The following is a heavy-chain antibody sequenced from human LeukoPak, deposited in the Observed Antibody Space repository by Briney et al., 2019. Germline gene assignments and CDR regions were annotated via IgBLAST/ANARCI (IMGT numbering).Heavy chain of an antibody. CDR1: GFTFSSYG. Sequence: GGSLRLSCAASGFTFSSYGMHWVRQAPGKGLEWVAVILYDGSNKYYADSVKGRFTISRDNSKNTLYLQMNSLRAEDTAVYYCAKDSNPPRGPDYYYYYGMDVWGKGTTVTVSS. D-gene: IGHD3-10*01. J-gene: IGHJ6*04. CDR2: ILYDGSNK. CDR3: AKDSNPPRGPDYYYYYGMDV. V-gene: IGHV3-30*18.